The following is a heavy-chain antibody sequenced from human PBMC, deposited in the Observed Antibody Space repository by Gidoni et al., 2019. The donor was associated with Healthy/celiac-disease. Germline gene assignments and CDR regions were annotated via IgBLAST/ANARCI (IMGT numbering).Heavy chain of an antibody. Sequence: QVQLVESGGGVVQPGRSLRLSCAASGFPFSSSGMHWVRQAPGKGLEWVAVIWYDGSNKYYADSVKGRFTISRDNSKNTLYLQMNSLRAEDTAVYYCARELGETDYWGQGTLVTVSS. V-gene: IGHV3-33*01. D-gene: IGHD6-6*01. CDR2: IWYDGSNK. J-gene: IGHJ4*02. CDR3: ARELGETDY. CDR1: GFPFSSSG.